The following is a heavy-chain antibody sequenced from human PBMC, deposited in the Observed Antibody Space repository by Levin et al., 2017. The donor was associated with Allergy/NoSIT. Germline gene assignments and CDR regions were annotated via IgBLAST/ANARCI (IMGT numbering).Heavy chain of an antibody. CDR2: ISAGGNNI. Sequence: GESLKISCAASGILFSSYDMNWVRQAPGKGLEWVSSISAGGNNIYYADSVKGRFTISRDNAKNSLFLQMNSLRDEDTAVYYCASWAMYHYDRSAFDYFYYATDVWGQGTTVTVSS. D-gene: IGHD3-22*01. V-gene: IGHV3-21*01. J-gene: IGHJ6*02. CDR1: GILFSSYD. CDR3: ASWAMYHYDRSAFDYFYYATDV.